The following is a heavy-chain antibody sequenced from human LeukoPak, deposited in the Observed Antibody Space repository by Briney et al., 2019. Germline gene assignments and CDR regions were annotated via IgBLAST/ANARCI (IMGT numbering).Heavy chain of an antibody. CDR3: ATAPYYYDSSVYYYVSFFDF. J-gene: IGHJ5*01. CDR2: FHYSGST. Sequence: SETLSLTCSVSGGSISSSSYFWGWIRQPPGRGLEWIGSFHYSGSTYYNPSLKSRVSISVDTSKNQFSLKLGSVTAADTAVYFCATAPYYYDSSVYYYVSFFDFWGQGTLVTVSS. D-gene: IGHD3-22*01. V-gene: IGHV4-39*01. CDR1: GGSISSSSYF.